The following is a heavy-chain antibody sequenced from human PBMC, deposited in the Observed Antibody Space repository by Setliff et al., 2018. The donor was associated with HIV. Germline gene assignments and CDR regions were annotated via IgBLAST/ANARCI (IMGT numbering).Heavy chain of an antibody. J-gene: IGHJ5*01. CDR1: RGTFRNSA. CDR3: ARDSGVSSGWKNWFDS. V-gene: IGHV1-69*13. Sequence: GASVKVSCKASRGTFRNSAINWVRQAPGQGLVWMGGIITLFGEANYAQKFQGRVTITADESTSTAYMDLSSLRSEDTAVYYCARDSGVSSGWKNWFDSWGQGTLVTVSS. CDR2: IITLFGEA. D-gene: IGHD6-19*01.